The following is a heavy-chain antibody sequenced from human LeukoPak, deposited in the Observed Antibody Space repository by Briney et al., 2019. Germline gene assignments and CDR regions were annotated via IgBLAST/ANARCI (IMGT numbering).Heavy chain of an antibody. CDR1: GGSISSGDYY. D-gene: IGHD3-22*01. CDR2: IYYSGSA. V-gene: IGHV4-31*03. CDR3: ARVPTTYYYDSSGSGFDY. J-gene: IGHJ4*02. Sequence: SETLSLTCTVSGGSISSGDYYWSWIRQHPGKGLEWIGYIYYSGSAYYNPSLKSRVTISVDTSKNQFPLKLSSVTAADTAVYYCARVPTTYYYDSSGSGFDYWGQGTLVTVSS.